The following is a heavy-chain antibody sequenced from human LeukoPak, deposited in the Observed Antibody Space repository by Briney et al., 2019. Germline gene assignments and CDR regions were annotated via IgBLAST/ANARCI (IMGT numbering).Heavy chain of an antibody. CDR3: AKDLHSSGWYYFDY. V-gene: IGHV3-30*18. CDR1: GLTFSSYG. J-gene: IGHJ4*02. D-gene: IGHD6-19*01. Sequence: GGSLRLSCAASGLTFSSYGMHWVRQAPGKGLEWVAVISSDGSNEYYADSVKGRFTISRDSSKNTLYLQMNSLRAVDTAVYYCAKDLHSSGWYYFDYWGQGTLVTASS. CDR2: ISSDGSNE.